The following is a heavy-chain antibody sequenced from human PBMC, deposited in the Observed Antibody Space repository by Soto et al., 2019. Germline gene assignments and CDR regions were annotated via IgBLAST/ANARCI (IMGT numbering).Heavy chain of an antibody. J-gene: IGHJ4*02. Sequence: EVQLVESGGGLVQPGRSPRLSCAASGFTFDDYAMHWVRQAPGKGLEWVSGISWNSGSIGYADSVKGRFTISRDNAKNSLYLQMNSLRAEDTALYYCAKVSRRYCSGGSCYYFDYWGQGTLVTVSS. CDR1: GFTFDDYA. CDR3: AKVSRRYCSGGSCYYFDY. V-gene: IGHV3-9*01. D-gene: IGHD2-15*01. CDR2: ISWNSGSI.